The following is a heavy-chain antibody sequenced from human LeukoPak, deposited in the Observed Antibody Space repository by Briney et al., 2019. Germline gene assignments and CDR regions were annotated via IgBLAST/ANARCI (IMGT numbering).Heavy chain of an antibody. Sequence: QPSETLSLTCTVSGASISSFYLSWIRQPAGKGLEWIGRIYTSGSTNYNPSLKSRVTMSVDTSKSQFSLNLSSVTAADTAVYYCARLNDYYAMDVWGQGTTVTVSS. CDR1: GASISSFY. CDR3: ARLNDYYAMDV. J-gene: IGHJ6*02. V-gene: IGHV4-4*07. CDR2: IYTSGST.